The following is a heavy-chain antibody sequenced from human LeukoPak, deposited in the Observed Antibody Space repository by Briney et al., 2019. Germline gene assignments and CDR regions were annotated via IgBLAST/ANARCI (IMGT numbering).Heavy chain of an antibody. CDR3: ARDLIVGATYYCAMDV. V-gene: IGHV3-21*01. J-gene: IGHJ6*04. CDR2: ISTSSTYI. CDR1: GFTFSSYS. Sequence: GGSLRLSCAASGFTFSSYSMNWVRQAPGKGLEWVSSISTSSTYIYYADSLKGRFTISRDNAKNSLYLQMNSLRADDTAVYYCARDLIVGATYYCAMDVWGKGTTVTVSS. D-gene: IGHD3-10*01.